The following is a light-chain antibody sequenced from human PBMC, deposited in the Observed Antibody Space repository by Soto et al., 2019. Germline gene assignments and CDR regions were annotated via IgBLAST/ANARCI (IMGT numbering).Light chain of an antibody. CDR3: CSYAGSSTVV. J-gene: IGLJ2*01. CDR1: SSDVGSYNL. V-gene: IGLV2-23*01. Sequence: QLVLTQPASVSGSPGQSITISYTGTSSDVGSYNLVSWYQQHPGKAPKLMIYEGSKRPSGVSNRFSGSKSGNTASLTISGLQAEDEADYYCCSYAGSSTVVFGGGTKLTVL. CDR2: EGS.